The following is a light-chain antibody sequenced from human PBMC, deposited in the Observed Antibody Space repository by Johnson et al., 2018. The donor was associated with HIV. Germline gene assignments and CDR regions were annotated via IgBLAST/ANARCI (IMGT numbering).Light chain of an antibody. V-gene: IGLV1-51*02. CDR3: GTWDSSLSAGINYV. CDR2: ENN. Sequence: QSVLTQPPSVSAAPGQKVTISCSGSSSNIGNNYVSWYQQLPGTAPKLLIYENNKRPSGIPDRFSGSKSGPSATLGITGLQTGDEADYYCGTWDSSLSAGINYVFGTGTKVTVL. CDR1: SSNIGNNY. J-gene: IGLJ1*01.